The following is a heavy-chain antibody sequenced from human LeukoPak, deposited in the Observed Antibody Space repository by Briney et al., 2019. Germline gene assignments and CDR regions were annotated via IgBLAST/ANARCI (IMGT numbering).Heavy chain of an antibody. Sequence: PSETLSLTCTVSGGSISRYYWSWIRQPPGKGLEWIGYIYYSGSTKYNPSLKSRVTISVDTSKNQFSLKLTSVTAADTAVYYCARLGIGVVPSAMLGDYYFDYWGQGTLVTVSS. CDR2: IYYSGST. D-gene: IGHD2-2*01. CDR3: ARLGIGVVPSAMLGDYYFDY. J-gene: IGHJ4*02. V-gene: IGHV4-59*08. CDR1: GGSISRYY.